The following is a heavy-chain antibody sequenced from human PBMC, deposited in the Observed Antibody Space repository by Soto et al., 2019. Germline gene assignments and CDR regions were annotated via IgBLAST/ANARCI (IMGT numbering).Heavy chain of an antibody. D-gene: IGHD6-19*01. CDR2: INAGNGNT. V-gene: IGHV1-3*01. CDR3: AREGEVGSGWYSDYYYGMDV. J-gene: IGHJ6*02. CDR1: GYTFTSYA. Sequence: ASVKVSCKASGYTFTSYAMHWVRQAPGQMLEWMGWINAGNGNTKYSQKFQGRVTITRDTSASTAYMELSSLRSEDTAVYYCAREGEVGSGWYSDYYYGMDVWGQGTTVTVSS.